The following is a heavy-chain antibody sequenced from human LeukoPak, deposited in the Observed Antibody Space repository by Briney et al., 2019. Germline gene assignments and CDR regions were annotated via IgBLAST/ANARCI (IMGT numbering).Heavy chain of an antibody. J-gene: IGHJ4*02. CDR2: IYHSGST. V-gene: IGHV4-38-2*01. D-gene: IGHD3-16*01. Sequence: SETLSLTCAVSGYSISSGYYWGWIRYPPGKGLEGIGSIYHSGSTYYNPSLKSRVTISVDTSKNQFSLKLSSVTAADTAVYYCASGGDYSDYWGQGTLVTVSS. CDR3: ASGGDYSDY. CDR1: GYSISSGYY.